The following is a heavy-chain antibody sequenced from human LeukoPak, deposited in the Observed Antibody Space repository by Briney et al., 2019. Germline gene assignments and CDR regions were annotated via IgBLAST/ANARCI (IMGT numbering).Heavy chain of an antibody. D-gene: IGHD6-13*01. Sequence: QPGGSLRLSCAASGFTFSSYEMNWVRQAPGKGLEWVSYISSSSSSIYYADSVKGRFTISRDNAKNSLYLQMNSLRAEDTAVYYCARDLLAAMDYWGQGTLVTVSS. V-gene: IGHV3-48*01. J-gene: IGHJ4*02. CDR2: ISSSSSSI. CDR3: ARDLLAAMDY. CDR1: GFTFSSYE.